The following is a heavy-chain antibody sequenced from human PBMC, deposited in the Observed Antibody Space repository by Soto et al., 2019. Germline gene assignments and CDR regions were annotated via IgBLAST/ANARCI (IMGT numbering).Heavy chain of an antibody. V-gene: IGHV3-23*01. Sequence: EVQLLESGGGLAQPGGSLRLSCAASGITFSDYALSWVRQAPGKGLEWVSGISGSGRSTHYADSVRGRFTISRDNSKNTLSLQMNSLRADDTAVYYCAKEYGGGTSTITSFFDYWGRGTQVTVSS. CDR2: ISGSGRST. CDR1: GITFSDYA. CDR3: AKEYGGGTSTITSFFDY. J-gene: IGHJ4*02. D-gene: IGHD5-12*01.